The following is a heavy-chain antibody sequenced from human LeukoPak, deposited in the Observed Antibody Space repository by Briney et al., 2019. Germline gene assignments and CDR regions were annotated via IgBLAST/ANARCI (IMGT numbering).Heavy chain of an antibody. D-gene: IGHD3-22*01. J-gene: IGHJ3*02. Sequence: GASVKVSCKASGYTFTSYDINWVRQATGQGLEWMGWMNPNSGNTGYAQKFQGRVTITRNTSISTAYMELSSLRSEDTAVYYCARWAYYYDSSGYGVRGAFDIWGQGTMVTVSS. V-gene: IGHV1-8*03. CDR1: GYTFTSYD. CDR3: ARWAYYYDSSGYGVRGAFDI. CDR2: MNPNSGNT.